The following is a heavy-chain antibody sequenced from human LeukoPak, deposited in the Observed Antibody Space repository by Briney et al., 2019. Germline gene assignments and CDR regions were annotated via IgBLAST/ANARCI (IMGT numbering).Heavy chain of an antibody. CDR3: ARADISGWFDP. J-gene: IGHJ5*02. CDR2: IYYSGST. D-gene: IGHD2-21*01. CDR1: GGSISSYY. Sequence: SETLSLTCTVSGGSISSYYWSWIRQPPGKGLEWIGSIYYSGSTYYNPSLKSRVTISVDTSKNQFSLKLSSVTAADTAVYYCARADISGWFDPWGQGTLVTVSS. V-gene: IGHV4-39*07.